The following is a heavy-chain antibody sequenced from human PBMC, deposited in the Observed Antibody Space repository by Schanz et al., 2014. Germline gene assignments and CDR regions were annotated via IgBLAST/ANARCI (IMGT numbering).Heavy chain of an antibody. CDR3: ARDTAQSCIGPSCFEYFQH. CDR1: GFRFDDYA. V-gene: IGHV3-9*01. CDR2: MSWNAGSL. J-gene: IGHJ1*01. Sequence: EVQLVESGGGLVQPGRSLRLSCVASGFRFDDYAMHWVRQAPGKGLEWVSGMSWNAGSLGYGDSVKGRFTISRDNAKNSLYLQMNSLRAEDTPLYYCARDTAQSCIGPSCFEYFQHWGQGALVTVSS. D-gene: IGHD2-2*01.